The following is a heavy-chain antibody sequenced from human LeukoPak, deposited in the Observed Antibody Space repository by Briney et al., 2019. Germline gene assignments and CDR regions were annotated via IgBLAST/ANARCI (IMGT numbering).Heavy chain of an antibody. V-gene: IGHV3-30*02. J-gene: IGHJ4*02. Sequence: PGGSLRLSCAASGFTFSSYGMHWVRQAPGKGLEWVAFIRYDGSNKYYADSVKGRFTISRDNSKNTLYLQMNSLRAEDTAVYYCAKASLTLWFGELDYWGQGTLVTVSS. D-gene: IGHD3-10*01. CDR2: IRYDGSNK. CDR1: GFTFSSYG. CDR3: AKASLTLWFGELDY.